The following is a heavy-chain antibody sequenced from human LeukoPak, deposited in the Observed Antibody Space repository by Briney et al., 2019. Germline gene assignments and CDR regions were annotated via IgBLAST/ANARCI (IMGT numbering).Heavy chain of an antibody. Sequence: GGSLRLSCAASGFTFSGSAMHWVRQASGKGLERVGRIRSKANSYATAYAASVKGRFTISRDDSKNTAYLQMNSLKTEDTAVYYCTLYCSGGSCLRVGYWGQGTLVTVSS. CDR1: GFTFSGSA. J-gene: IGHJ4*02. V-gene: IGHV3-73*01. CDR3: TLYCSGGSCLRVGY. CDR2: IRSKANSYAT. D-gene: IGHD2-15*01.